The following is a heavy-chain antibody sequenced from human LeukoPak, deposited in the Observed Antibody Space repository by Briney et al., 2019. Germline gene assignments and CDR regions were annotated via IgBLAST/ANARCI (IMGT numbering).Heavy chain of an antibody. V-gene: IGHV3-30-3*01. Sequence: GGSLRLSCAASGFTFSSYAMHWVRQAPGKGLEWVAVISYDGSNKYYADSVKGRFTISRDNSKNTLYLQMNSLRAEDTAVYYCARTAVTGTGYFDYWGQGTLVTVSS. J-gene: IGHJ4*02. CDR2: ISYDGSNK. CDR1: GFTFSSYA. D-gene: IGHD6-19*01. CDR3: ARTAVTGTGYFDY.